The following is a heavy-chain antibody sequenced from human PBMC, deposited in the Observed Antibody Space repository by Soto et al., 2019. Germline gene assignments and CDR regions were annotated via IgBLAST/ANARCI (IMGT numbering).Heavy chain of an antibody. Sequence: GASVRVSCKASGFTFTSSAVQWVRQARGQRLEWIGWIVVGSGNTNYAQKFQERVTITRDMSTSTAYMELSSLRSEDTAVYYCAAAGYYNGAYYYYGMDVWGQGTTVTVSS. CDR1: GFTFTSSA. J-gene: IGHJ6*02. V-gene: IGHV1-58*01. CDR3: AAAGYYNGAYYYYGMDV. D-gene: IGHD1-26*01. CDR2: IVVGSGNT.